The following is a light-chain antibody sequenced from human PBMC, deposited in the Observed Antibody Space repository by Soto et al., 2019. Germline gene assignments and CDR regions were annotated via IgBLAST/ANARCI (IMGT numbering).Light chain of an antibody. V-gene: IGKV3D-15*01. Sequence: EILLTQSPATLSLSPGDSATLSCSSSQRVSRNVAWYQQKPGQAPRILISAASTGAAGVPARFNAAGSGTVFTLTISSLQSEDFAIYYCQHYNNWPPATLGQGTKVDIK. CDR3: QHYNNWPPAT. J-gene: IGKJ1*01. CDR1: QRVSRN. CDR2: AAS.